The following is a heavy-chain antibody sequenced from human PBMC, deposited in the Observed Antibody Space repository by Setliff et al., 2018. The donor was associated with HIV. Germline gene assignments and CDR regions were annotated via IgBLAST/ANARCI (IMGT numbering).Heavy chain of an antibody. D-gene: IGHD3-10*01. Sequence: PSETLSLTCTVSGGSISSYCWNWIRQSPGRGLEWIGFIFSSGSTKYNPSLQSRFTMSIDTSKNQFSLKLTSVTAADTAVYYCARRIDNSGSFPDKNWFDTWGQGSQVTVS. CDR2: IFSSGST. CDR1: GGSISSYC. J-gene: IGHJ5*02. V-gene: IGHV4-4*09. CDR3: ARRIDNSGSFPDKNWFDT.